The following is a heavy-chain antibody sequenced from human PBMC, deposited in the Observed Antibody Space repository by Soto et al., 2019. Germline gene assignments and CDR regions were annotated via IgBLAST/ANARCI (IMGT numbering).Heavy chain of an antibody. CDR3: ARTSAAGKYYYGMDV. CDR2: IYPGDSDT. CDR1: GYSFTSYW. Sequence: EVQLVQSGAEVKKPGESLKISCKGSGYSFTSYWIGWVRQMPGKGLEWMGIIYPGDSDTRYSPSFQGQVTISADKSIXTAYLQWSSLMAPDTAMYYCARTSAAGKYYYGMDVWGQGTTVTVS. V-gene: IGHV5-51*01. J-gene: IGHJ6*02. D-gene: IGHD6-13*01.